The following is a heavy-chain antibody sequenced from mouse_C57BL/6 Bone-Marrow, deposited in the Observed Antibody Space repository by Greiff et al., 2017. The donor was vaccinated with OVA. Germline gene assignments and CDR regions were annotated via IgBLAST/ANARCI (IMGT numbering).Heavy chain of an antibody. CDR2: IRNKANGYTT. Sequence: EVQLMESGGGLVQPGGSLSLSCAASGFTFTDYYMSWVRQPPGKALEWLGFIRNKANGYTTEYSASVKGRFTISRDNSQSILYLQMNALRAEDSATYYCARYRRMDYWGKGTSVTVSS. CDR1: GFTFTDYY. V-gene: IGHV7-3*01. J-gene: IGHJ4*01. CDR3: ARYRRMDY.